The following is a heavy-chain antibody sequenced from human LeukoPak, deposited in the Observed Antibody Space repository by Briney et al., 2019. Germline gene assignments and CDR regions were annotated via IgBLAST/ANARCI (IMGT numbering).Heavy chain of an antibody. J-gene: IGHJ4*02. D-gene: IGHD3-3*01. CDR2: ITANGDRT. Sequence: PGGSLRLSCVGSGFIFRSYAVTWVRQAPGKGLEWVSSITANGDRTSYVDSVKGRFTISRDNSKNTLYLQMSSLRAEDTAVYYCATFGVIVRNNYLDYWGQGALVAVSS. V-gene: IGHV3-23*01. CDR3: ATFGVIVRNNYLDY. CDR1: GFIFRSYA.